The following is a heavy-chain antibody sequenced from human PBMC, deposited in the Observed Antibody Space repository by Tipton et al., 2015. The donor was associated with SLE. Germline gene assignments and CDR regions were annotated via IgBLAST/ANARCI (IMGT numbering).Heavy chain of an antibody. CDR3: ARSSPLYYYYYYMDV. Sequence: TLSLTCSVSGVSVSSSLYLWDWIRQPPGKGLEWIGSIYYSGSTNYNPSLESRVTISVDTSKNQFSLKLSSVTAADTAVYYCARSSPLYYYYYYMDVWGKGTTVTVSS. CDR1: GVSVSSSLYL. CDR2: IYYSGST. V-gene: IGHV4-39*07. J-gene: IGHJ6*03.